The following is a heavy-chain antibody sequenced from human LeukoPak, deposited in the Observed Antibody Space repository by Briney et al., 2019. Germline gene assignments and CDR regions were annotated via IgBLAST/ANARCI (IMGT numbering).Heavy chain of an antibody. J-gene: IGHJ5*02. CDR3: ARGPYDFWSGYYNWFDP. Sequence: SETLSLTCAVYGGSFSGYYWSWIRQPPGKGLEWIGEINHSGSTNYNPSLKSRVTISVDTSKNQFSLKLSSVTAADTAVYYCARGPYDFWSGYYNWFDPWGQGTPVTVSS. CDR1: GGSFSGYY. D-gene: IGHD3-3*01. V-gene: IGHV4-34*01. CDR2: INHSGST.